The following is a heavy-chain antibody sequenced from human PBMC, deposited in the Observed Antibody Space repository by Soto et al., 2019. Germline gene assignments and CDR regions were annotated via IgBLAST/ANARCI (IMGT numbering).Heavy chain of an antibody. CDR1: GFTFTNYA. J-gene: IGHJ6*02. Sequence: GGSLRLSCAASGFTFTNYAMNWVRQAPGKGLEWVSVISGSGESTYYADSVKGRFTISRDNSKNTLYLQMNSLRAEDTAVYFCAKDFGDIVVVVLAPYGMDVWGLGTTVTVSS. CDR2: ISGSGEST. CDR3: AKDFGDIVVVVLAPYGMDV. D-gene: IGHD2-15*01. V-gene: IGHV3-23*01.